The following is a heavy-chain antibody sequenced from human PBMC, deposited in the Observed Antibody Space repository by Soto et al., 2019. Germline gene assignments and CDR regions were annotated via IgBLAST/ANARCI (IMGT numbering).Heavy chain of an antibody. V-gene: IGHV3-30*03. CDR3: ARTPYCGGDCYSSDAFDI. Sequence: PGGSLRLSCAASGFTFSNYGRHWVRQAPGKGLEWVSVIANDGGDKKYANSVKGRFTISRDNAKNSLYLQMNSLRAEDTAVYYCARTPYCGGDCYSSDAFDIWGQGTMVTVSS. CDR2: IANDGGDK. J-gene: IGHJ3*02. D-gene: IGHD2-21*02. CDR1: GFTFSNYG.